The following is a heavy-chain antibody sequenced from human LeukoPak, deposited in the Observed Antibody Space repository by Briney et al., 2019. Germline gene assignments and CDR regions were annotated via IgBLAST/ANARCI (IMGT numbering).Heavy chain of an antibody. V-gene: IGHV3-23*01. CDR3: ARAIAVAGTWYFQH. Sequence: GGSLRLSCAASGFTFSSYAMNWVRQAPGKGLEWVSAISGSGGSTYYADSVKGRFTISRDNSKNTLYLQMNSLRAEDTAVYYCARAIAVAGTWYFQHWGQGTLVTVSS. CDR1: GFTFSSYA. CDR2: ISGSGGST. J-gene: IGHJ1*01. D-gene: IGHD6-19*01.